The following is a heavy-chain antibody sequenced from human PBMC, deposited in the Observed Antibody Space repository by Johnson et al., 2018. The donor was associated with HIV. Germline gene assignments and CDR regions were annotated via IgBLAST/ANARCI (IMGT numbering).Heavy chain of an antibody. CDR3: ARPIARGASDI. CDR1: GFTFSSYG. D-gene: IGHD3-10*01. Sequence: QVQLLESGGGLVQPGGSLRLSCAASGFTFSSYGMHWVRQAPGKGLEWVAFISSDGSNKYDAASVKGRFTISRENYKNPLYLQMNRLRVEDTAVYYCARPIARGASDIWGQGTMVTVS. CDR2: ISSDGSNK. V-gene: IGHV3-33*05. J-gene: IGHJ3*02.